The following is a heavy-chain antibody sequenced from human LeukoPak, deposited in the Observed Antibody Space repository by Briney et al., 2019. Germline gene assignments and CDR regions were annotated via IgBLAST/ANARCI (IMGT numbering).Heavy chain of an antibody. CDR3: VRDVWWTYDY. CDR2: IRIRAKGYAT. J-gene: IGHJ4*02. Sequence: GGSLRLSCAASGFTFSDYYMDWVRQTPGKGLEWVGRIRIRAKGYATDYGASVKGRFTISRDDSKNSVYLQMNSLQSEDTAVYYCVRDVWWTYDYWGQGTLVTVSS. D-gene: IGHD2-8*02. V-gene: IGHV3-72*01. CDR1: GFTFSDYY.